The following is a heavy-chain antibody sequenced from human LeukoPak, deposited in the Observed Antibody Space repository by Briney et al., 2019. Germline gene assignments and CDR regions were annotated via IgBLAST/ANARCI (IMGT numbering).Heavy chain of an antibody. J-gene: IGHJ3*02. CDR2: ISSSSSYI. V-gene: IGHV3-21*01. CDR1: GFTFSSYS. Sequence: GGSLRLSCAASGFTFSSYSMNWVRQAPGKGLEWVSSISSSSSYIYYADSVKGRFTISRDNAKNSLHLQMNSLRAEDTAVYYCARPIAVAGGNAFDIWGQGTMVTVSS. CDR3: ARPIAVAGGNAFDI. D-gene: IGHD6-19*01.